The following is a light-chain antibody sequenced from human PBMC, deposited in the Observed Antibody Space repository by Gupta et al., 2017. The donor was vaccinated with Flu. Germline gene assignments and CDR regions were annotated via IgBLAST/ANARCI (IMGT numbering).Light chain of an antibody. J-gene: IGLJ3*02. CDR3: ASWDDSLSGV. Sequence: QSVLTQPPSASGTPGQRVSISCSGNNSNIGRNDVYWYQQFPEPAPKLLIYKDNRRPSWVPDRFSGSKSGTSASLAISGLRSEDEADYYCASWDDSLSGVFGGGTKVTVL. CDR1: NSNIGRND. V-gene: IGLV1-47*01. CDR2: KDN.